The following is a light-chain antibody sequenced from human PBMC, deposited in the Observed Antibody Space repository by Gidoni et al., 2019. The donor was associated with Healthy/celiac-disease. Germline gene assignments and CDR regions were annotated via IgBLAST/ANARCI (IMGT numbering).Light chain of an antibody. CDR1: QSVSSTY. J-gene: IGKJ1*01. CDR3: QQYASSPRT. CDR2: GAS. Sequence: DIVFTQSPGTLSLSPGERSTLSCRASQSVSSTYLAWYQQKPGQAPRLLIYGASSRATDIPDKFSGGGSGTDFTLTISRLEPEDFAVYYCQQYASSPRTFGQGTKVEIK. V-gene: IGKV3-20*01.